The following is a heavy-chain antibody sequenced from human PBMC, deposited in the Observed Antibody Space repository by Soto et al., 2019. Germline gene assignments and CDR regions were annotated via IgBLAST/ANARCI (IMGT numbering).Heavy chain of an antibody. CDR2: IYYSGST. V-gene: IGHV4-59*01. Sequence: SETLSLTCTVSGGSISSYYWSWIRQPPGKGLEWIGYIYYSGSTNYNPSLKSRVTISVDTSKNQFSLKLSSVTAADTAVYYCARDLHSNFPPCSPGYYCYGMYVWGQGTTV. J-gene: IGHJ6*02. CDR1: GGSISSYY. D-gene: IGHD4-4*01. CDR3: ARDLHSNFPPCSPGYYCYGMYV.